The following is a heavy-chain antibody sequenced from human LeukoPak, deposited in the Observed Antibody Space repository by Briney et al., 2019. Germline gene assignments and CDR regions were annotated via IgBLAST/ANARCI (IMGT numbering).Heavy chain of an antibody. J-gene: IGHJ5*02. V-gene: IGHV4-34*01. CDR1: GGSFSGYY. CDR2: INHSGST. D-gene: IGHD3-3*01. CDR3: ARGDFWSGFRRGWFDP. Sequence: SETLSLTCAVYGGSFSGYYWNWIRQPPGKGLEWIGEINHSGSTNYNPSLKSRVITSVDTSKNQFSLKLSSVTAADMAVYYCARGDFWSGFRRGWFDPWGQGTLVTVSS.